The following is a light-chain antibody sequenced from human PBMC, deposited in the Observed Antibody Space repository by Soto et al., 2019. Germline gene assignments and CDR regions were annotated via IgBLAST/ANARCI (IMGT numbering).Light chain of an antibody. CDR2: GAS. J-gene: IGKJ4*01. V-gene: IGKV1-39*01. CDR3: QQSHSTPLT. CDR1: QSSSSY. Sequence: DIQMTQSPSSLSASVGDRVTITCRASQSSSSYLNWYQQKPGKAPKVLISGASSLQSGLPLRFSGSGSGTDCTLTISRLQSEYFASYYCQQSHSTPLTFGGGTKVEIK.